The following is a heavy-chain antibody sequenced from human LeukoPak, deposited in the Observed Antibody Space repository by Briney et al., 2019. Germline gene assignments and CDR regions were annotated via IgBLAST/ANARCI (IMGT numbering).Heavy chain of an antibody. J-gene: IGHJ5*02. CDR2: IYTSGST. CDR3: AGTVSGSYYDSWRFDP. CDR1: GGSISSYY. Sequence: SETLSLTCTVSGGSISSYYWSWIRQSPGKGLEWIGRIYTSGSTNYNPSLKSRVTISVDTSKNQFSLKLSSVTAADTAVYYCAGTVSGSYYDSWRFDPWGQGTLVTVSS. D-gene: IGHD1-26*01. V-gene: IGHV4-4*07.